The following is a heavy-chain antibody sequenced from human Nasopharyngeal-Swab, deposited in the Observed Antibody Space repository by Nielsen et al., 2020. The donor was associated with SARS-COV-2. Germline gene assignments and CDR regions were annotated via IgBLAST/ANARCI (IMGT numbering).Heavy chain of an antibody. D-gene: IGHD2-15*01. CDR2: IIPIFGTA. V-gene: IGHV1-69*01. J-gene: IGHJ6*02. Sequence: WVRQAPGQGLEWMGGIIPIFGTANYAQKFQGRVTITADESTSTAYMELSSLRSEDTAVYYCAREGVVAVAGGDYYGMDVWGQGTTVTVSS. CDR3: AREGVVAVAGGDYYGMDV.